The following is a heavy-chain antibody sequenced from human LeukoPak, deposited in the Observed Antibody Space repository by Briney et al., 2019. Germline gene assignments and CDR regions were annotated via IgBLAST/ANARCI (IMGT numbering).Heavy chain of an antibody. Sequence: PSETLSLTCAVYGGSFSGYYWSWIRQPPGKGLEWIGEINHSGSTNYNPSLKSRVTISVHTSKNQFSLKLSSVTAADTAVYYCARKARQRLVLFKTDWFDPWGQGTLVTVSS. CDR2: INHSGST. J-gene: IGHJ5*02. V-gene: IGHV4-34*01. CDR3: ARKARQRLVLFKTDWFDP. D-gene: IGHD6-13*01. CDR1: GGSFSGYY.